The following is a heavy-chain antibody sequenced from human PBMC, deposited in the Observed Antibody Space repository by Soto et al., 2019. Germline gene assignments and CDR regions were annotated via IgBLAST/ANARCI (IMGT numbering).Heavy chain of an antibody. V-gene: IGHV5-10-1*01. CDR1: GYSFTSYW. Sequence: PGESLKISCKGSGYSFTSYWISWVRQMPGKGLEWMGRIDPSDSYTNYSPSFQGHVTISADKSISTAYLQWSSLKASDTAMYYCLRYGLWFGDRPVGVLYYYGMDVWGQGTTVTVSS. D-gene: IGHD3-10*01. J-gene: IGHJ6*02. CDR3: LRYGLWFGDRPVGVLYYYGMDV. CDR2: IDPSDSYT.